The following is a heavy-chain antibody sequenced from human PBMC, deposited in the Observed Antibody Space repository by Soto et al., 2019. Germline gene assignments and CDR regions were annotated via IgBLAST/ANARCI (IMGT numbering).Heavy chain of an antibody. CDR1: GFSLSTNEVG. D-gene: IGHD6-13*01. Sequence: QITLKESGPTLVKPTQTLTLTCTFSGFSLSTNEVGVGWIRQPPGKALEWLALIYWDGDKHYSPSLKSRLTITKDTSKTQVVLTMTNLDPVDTATYYCAHRGGAAAGSVYFDYWGQGTLVTVSS. V-gene: IGHV2-5*02. CDR2: IYWDGDK. CDR3: AHRGGAAAGSVYFDY. J-gene: IGHJ4*02.